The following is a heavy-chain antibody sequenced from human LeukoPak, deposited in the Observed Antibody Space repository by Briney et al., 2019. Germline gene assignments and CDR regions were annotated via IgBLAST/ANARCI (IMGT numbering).Heavy chain of an antibody. J-gene: IGHJ6*03. CDR1: GGSISSYN. D-gene: IGHD3-16*01. CDR3: ARQDALGKYPPPYYMDV. CDR2: ISESGST. V-gene: IGHV4-59*08. Sequence: PSETQSLTCTVSGGSISSYNWNWIRQPPGKGLEWIGYISESGSTNYNSSLENRVTLSLDTSKNEISLNLRSATVADTAVYYCARQDALGKYPPPYYMDVWGKGTTVIVS.